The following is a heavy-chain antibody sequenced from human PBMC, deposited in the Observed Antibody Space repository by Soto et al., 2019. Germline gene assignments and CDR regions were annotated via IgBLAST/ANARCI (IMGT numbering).Heavy chain of an antibody. V-gene: IGHV3-30-3*01. J-gene: IGHJ4*02. Sequence: GGSLRLSCAASGFTFSSYAMHWVRQAPGKGLEWVAVISYDGSNKYYADSVKGRFTISRDNSKNTLYLQMNSLRAEDTAVYYCARTYYDPSAYKGRPDYWGQATLVTVS. CDR2: ISYDGSNK. CDR3: ARTYYDPSAYKGRPDY. D-gene: IGHD3-22*01. CDR1: GFTFSSYA.